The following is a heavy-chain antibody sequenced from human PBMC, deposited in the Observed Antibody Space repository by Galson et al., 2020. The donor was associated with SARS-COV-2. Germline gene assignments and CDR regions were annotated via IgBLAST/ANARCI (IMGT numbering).Heavy chain of an antibody. CDR1: GGSISSYY. J-gene: IGHJ4*02. V-gene: IGHV4-59*01. Sequence: SETLSLTCTVSGGSISSYYWSWIRQPPGKGLEWIGYIYYSGSTNYNPSLKSRVTISVDTSKNQFSLKLSSVTAADTAVYYCARASVPQDDYGDYPPFDYWGQGTLVTVSS. CDR3: ARASVPQDDYGDYPPFDY. CDR2: IYYSGST. D-gene: IGHD4-17*01.